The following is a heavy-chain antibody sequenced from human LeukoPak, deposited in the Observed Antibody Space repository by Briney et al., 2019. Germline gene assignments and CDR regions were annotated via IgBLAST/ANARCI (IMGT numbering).Heavy chain of an antibody. D-gene: IGHD2-15*01. J-gene: IGHJ4*02. V-gene: IGHV1-2*02. CDR1: RYTFTGYY. Sequence: GASVKVSCKASRYTFTGYYMHWVRQAPGQGLEWMGWINPNSGGTNYAQKFQGRVTMTRDTSISTAYMELSRLRSDDTAVYCCARDSCSGGSCYSVYWGQGTLVTVSS. CDR2: INPNSGGT. CDR3: ARDSCSGGSCYSVY.